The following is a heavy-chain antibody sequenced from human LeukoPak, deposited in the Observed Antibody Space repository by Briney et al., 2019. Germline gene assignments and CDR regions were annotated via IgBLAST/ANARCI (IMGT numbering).Heavy chain of an antibody. V-gene: IGHV1-18*01. CDR1: GYTFTSYG. D-gene: IGHD3-22*01. Sequence: ASVKVSCKASGYTFTSYGISWVRQAPGQGLEWMGWISAYNGNTNYAQKLQGRVTMTTDTSTSTAYMELRSLRSDDTAVYYCARVSGFVDSSGYCHDYWGQGTLVTVSS. J-gene: IGHJ4*02. CDR3: ARVSGFVDSSGYCHDY. CDR2: ISAYNGNT.